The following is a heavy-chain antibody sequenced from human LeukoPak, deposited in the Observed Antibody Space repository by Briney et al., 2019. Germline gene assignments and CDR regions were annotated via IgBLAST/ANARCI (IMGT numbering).Heavy chain of an antibody. CDR3: ARLGWELLQGYHY. CDR2: IYYSGST. V-gene: IGHV4-39*01. J-gene: IGHJ4*02. CDR1: GGSTSSSSYY. Sequence: SETLSLTCTVSGGSTSSSSYYWGWIRQPPGKGLEWIGSIYYSGSTYYNPSLKSRVTISVDTSKNQFSLKLSSVTAADTAVYYCARLGWELLQGYHYWGQGTLVTVSS. D-gene: IGHD1-26*01.